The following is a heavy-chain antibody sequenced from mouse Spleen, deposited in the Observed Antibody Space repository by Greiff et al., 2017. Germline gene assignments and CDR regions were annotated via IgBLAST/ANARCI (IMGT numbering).Heavy chain of an antibody. V-gene: IGHV1-87*01. J-gene: IGHJ3*01. CDR1: GYTFTSYW. Sequence: VHLVESGAELARPGASVKLSCKASGYTFTSYWMQWVKQRPGQGLEWIGAIYPGDGDTRYTQKFKGKATLTADKSSSTAYMQLSSLASEDSAVYYCANWDMFAYWGQGTLVTVSA. CDR2: IYPGDGDT. CDR3: ANWDMFAY. D-gene: IGHD4-1*01.